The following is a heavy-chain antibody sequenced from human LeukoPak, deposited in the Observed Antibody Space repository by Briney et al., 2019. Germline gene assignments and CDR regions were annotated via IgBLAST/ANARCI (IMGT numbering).Heavy chain of an antibody. CDR3: ARESGSVTSEVDFDY. V-gene: IGHV3-74*03. Sequence: GGSLRLSCTGSTFALRNYWIHWVRQVPGKGLEWISRITSEGISSSYADSVKGRFTISRDNAKKTVYLQMSSLRAEDTAVYYCARESGSVTSEVDFDYWGQGTLVTVSS. J-gene: IGHJ4*02. CDR1: TFALRNYW. CDR2: ITSEGISS. D-gene: IGHD4-17*01.